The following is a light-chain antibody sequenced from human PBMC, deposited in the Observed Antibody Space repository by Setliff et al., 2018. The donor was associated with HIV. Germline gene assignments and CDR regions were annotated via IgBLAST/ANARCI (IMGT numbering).Light chain of an antibody. CDR3: CSNTGSNTYV. V-gene: IGLV2-23*01. Sequence: QSALTQPASVSGSPGQSITISCTGTSSDVGRYNLVSWYQQHPGKAPKLMIYQATKRPSGVSNRFSGSKSGNRASLTISGLQAEDEADYYCCSNTGSNTYVFGTGTKVTVL. J-gene: IGLJ1*01. CDR2: QAT. CDR1: SSDVGRYNL.